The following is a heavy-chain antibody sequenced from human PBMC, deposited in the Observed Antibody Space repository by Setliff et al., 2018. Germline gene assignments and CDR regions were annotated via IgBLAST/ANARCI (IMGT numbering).Heavy chain of an antibody. CDR2: IFYSGDS. D-gene: IGHD1-26*01. Sequence: SETLSLTCTVSGASVRSHYWSWIRQPPGKGLEWIGFIFYSGDSRYNPSLKSRVTMSVDTSKNQFSLNLSSVTAADTAIYYCARTGTYRYFDYWGQGALVTVSS. CDR1: GASVRSHY. CDR3: ARTGTYRYFDY. V-gene: IGHV4-59*08. J-gene: IGHJ4*02.